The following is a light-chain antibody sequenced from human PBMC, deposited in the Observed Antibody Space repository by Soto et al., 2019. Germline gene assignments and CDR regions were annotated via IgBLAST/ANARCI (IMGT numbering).Light chain of an antibody. CDR1: SSNIGAEYD. J-gene: IGLJ1*01. Sequence: QSVLTQPPSVSGAPGQRVAISCTGSSSNIGAEYDVHWYQQLPGTAPKRLIYGDNNRPSGVPDRFSGSKSGTSASLAITGLQPEDEADYYWQSYESSLTTFVFGTGTKVTVL. CDR3: QSYESSLTTFV. CDR2: GDN. V-gene: IGLV1-40*01.